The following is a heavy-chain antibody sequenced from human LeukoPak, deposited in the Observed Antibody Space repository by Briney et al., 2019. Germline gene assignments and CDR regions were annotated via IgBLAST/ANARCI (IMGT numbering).Heavy chain of an antibody. CDR3: ARSYIAVAVCWFDP. J-gene: IGHJ5*02. Sequence: KPSETLSLTCTVSGSSISSYYLSWIRQPAGKGLEWIGRIYTSGSTNYNPSLKSRVTMSVDTSKNQFSLKLSSVTAADTAVYYCARSYIAVAVCWFDPWGQGTLVTVSS. CDR2: IYTSGST. D-gene: IGHD6-19*01. CDR1: GSSISSYY. V-gene: IGHV4-4*07.